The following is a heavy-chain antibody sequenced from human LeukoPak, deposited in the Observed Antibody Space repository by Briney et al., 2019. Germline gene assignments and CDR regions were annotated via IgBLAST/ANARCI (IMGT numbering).Heavy chain of an antibody. V-gene: IGHV1-69*01. CDR1: GGTFSSYA. D-gene: IGHD1-26*01. J-gene: IGHJ4*02. Sequence: SVKVSCKASGGTFSSYAISWVRQAPGQGLEWMGGIIPIFGTANYAQKFQGRVTITADESTSTAYMELSSLRSEDTAVYYCARAIVGATWDFGYWGQGTLVTVSS. CDR2: IIPIFGTA. CDR3: ARAIVGATWDFGY.